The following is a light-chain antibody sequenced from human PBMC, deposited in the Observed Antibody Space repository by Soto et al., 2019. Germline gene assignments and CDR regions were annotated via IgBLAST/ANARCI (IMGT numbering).Light chain of an antibody. V-gene: IGKV1-5*01. Sequence: DIQMTQSPSTLSASIGDTVFITCRASQSIRNWLAWYQQKPGKAPKLLIHDASRLESGVPSRFSGSGSGTEFTLSISSLQPDDVATYYCQQYDSFAVTFGQGTKVEL. J-gene: IGKJ1*01. CDR2: DAS. CDR3: QQYDSFAVT. CDR1: QSIRNW.